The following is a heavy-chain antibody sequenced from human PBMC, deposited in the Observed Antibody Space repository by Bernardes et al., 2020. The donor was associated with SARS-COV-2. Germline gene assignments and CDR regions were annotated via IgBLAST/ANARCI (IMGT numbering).Heavy chain of an antibody. CDR3: ARQKYSSAWGVFDY. CDR1: GDSISSSTYN. Sequence: SETLSLTCTVSGDSISSSTYNWGWIRQPPEKGLEWIGRIYYSGSTYYNPSLQSRLTISVDTSKNHFSLKLSSVTATDTAVYYCARQKYSSAWGVFDYWGQGILVTVSS. V-gene: IGHV4-39*01. J-gene: IGHJ4*02. CDR2: IYYSGST. D-gene: IGHD6-19*01.